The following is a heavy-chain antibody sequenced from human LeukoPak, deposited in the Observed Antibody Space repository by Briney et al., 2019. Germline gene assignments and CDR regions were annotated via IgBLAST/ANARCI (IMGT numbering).Heavy chain of an antibody. V-gene: IGHV3-23*01. Sequence: PGGSLRLSCAVSGFTFSNHAMSWVRQAPGKGLEWVSALSCDHGSTYYGDSVKGRFTVSRDKSKNTLYLQMNSLRAEDTAVYYCASSRGGYCSSTTCRYYYYYYMDVWGKGTTVTVSS. CDR1: GFTFSNHA. CDR2: LSCDHGST. CDR3: ASSRGGYCSSTTCRYYYYYYMDV. D-gene: IGHD2-2*01. J-gene: IGHJ6*03.